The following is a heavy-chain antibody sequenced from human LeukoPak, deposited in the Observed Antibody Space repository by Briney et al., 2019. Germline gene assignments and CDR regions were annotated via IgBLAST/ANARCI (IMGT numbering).Heavy chain of an antibody. D-gene: IGHD3-10*01. CDR2: ITPDGSTT. Sequence: EGSLRLSCAASGFTFSSYWMHWVRQAPGKGLVWVSRITPDGSTTTYADSVKGRFAISRDNAKNTLYLQMDNLRAEDTALYYCTSDTFGEHDHWGQGTLVSVSS. CDR1: GFTFSSYW. CDR3: TSDTFGEHDH. V-gene: IGHV3-74*01. J-gene: IGHJ4*02.